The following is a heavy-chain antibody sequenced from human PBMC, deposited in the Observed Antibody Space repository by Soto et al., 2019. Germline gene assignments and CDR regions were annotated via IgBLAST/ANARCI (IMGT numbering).Heavy chain of an antibody. V-gene: IGHV1-46*01. J-gene: IGHJ4*02. CDR3: TRAPLGIIVAPDF. D-gene: IGHD3-22*01. CDR2: INPSGGST. CDR1: GYTFTSYY. Sequence: GASVKVSCKASGYTFTSYYMHWVRQAPGQGLEWMGIINPSGGSTSYAQKFQGRVTMTRDTSTSTVYMELSSLRSEDTAVYYCTRAPLGIIVAPDFWGQGTLVTVSS.